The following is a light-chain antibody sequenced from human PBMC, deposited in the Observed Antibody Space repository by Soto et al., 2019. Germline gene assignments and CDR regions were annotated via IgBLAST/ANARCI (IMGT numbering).Light chain of an antibody. CDR3: AAWDDSLSGPE. Sequence: QSALTQPPSASGTPGQRVTISCSGSSSNIGSNYVYWYQQLPGTAPKLLIYRNNQRPSGVPDRFSGSKSGTSASLAISGLRSEDEGDYYCAAWDDSLSGPEFGGGTKLTVL. J-gene: IGLJ2*01. V-gene: IGLV1-47*01. CDR1: SSNIGSNY. CDR2: RNN.